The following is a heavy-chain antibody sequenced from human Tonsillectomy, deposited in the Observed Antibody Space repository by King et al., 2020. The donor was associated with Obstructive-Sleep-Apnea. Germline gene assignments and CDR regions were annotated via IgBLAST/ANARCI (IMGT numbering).Heavy chain of an antibody. Sequence: VQLVESGAEVKKPGASVKVSCKASGHTFTGYYIHWVRQAPGQGLEWMGWINPNSGGANYAQKFQGRVTMTRDTSISSAYMELSRLTSDDPAVYYCARDHGDEFDHWGQGTLVTVTS. CDR1: GHTFTGYY. CDR3: ARDHGDEFDH. CDR2: INPNSGGA. J-gene: IGHJ4*02. V-gene: IGHV1-2*02.